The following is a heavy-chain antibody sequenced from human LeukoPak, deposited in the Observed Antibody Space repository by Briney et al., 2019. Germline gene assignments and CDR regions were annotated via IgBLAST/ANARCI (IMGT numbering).Heavy chain of an antibody. CDR1: GFTFSSYA. D-gene: IGHD3-16*02. V-gene: IGHV3-23*01. CDR2: ISGSGGST. Sequence: PGGPLRLSCAASGFTFSSYAKTWVRQAPGKGLEWVSAISGSGGSTYYADSVKGRFTISRDTSKNTLYLQMNSLRAEDTALYYCAKALGELSFIVDYWGQGTLVTVSS. CDR3: AKALGELSFIVDY. J-gene: IGHJ4*02.